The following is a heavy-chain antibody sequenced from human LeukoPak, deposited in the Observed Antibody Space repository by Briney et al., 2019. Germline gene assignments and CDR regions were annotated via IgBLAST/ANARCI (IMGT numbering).Heavy chain of an antibody. J-gene: IGHJ3*02. CDR3: ARDLTARGAFDI. V-gene: IGHV1-2*04. CDR2: INPNSGGT. CDR1: GYTFTSYD. D-gene: IGHD2-21*02. Sequence: ASVKVSCKASGYTFTSYDINWVRQATGQGLEWMGWINPNSGGTNYAQKFQGWVTMTRDTSISTAYMELSRLRSDDTAVYYCARDLTARGAFDIWGQGTMVTVSS.